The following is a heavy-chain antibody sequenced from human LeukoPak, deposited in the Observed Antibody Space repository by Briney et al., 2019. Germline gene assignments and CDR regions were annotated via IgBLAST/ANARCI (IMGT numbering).Heavy chain of an antibody. CDR1: GFTFSSYS. CDR2: ISSSSSYI. CDR3: AKDQYDSSGYTYNWFDP. J-gene: IGHJ5*02. V-gene: IGHV3-21*01. Sequence: GGSLRLSCAASGFTFSSYSMNWVRQAPGKGLEWVSSISSSSSYIYYADSVKGRFTISRDNSKNTLYLQMNSLRAEDTAVYYCAKDQYDSSGYTYNWFDPWGQGTLVTVSS. D-gene: IGHD3-22*01.